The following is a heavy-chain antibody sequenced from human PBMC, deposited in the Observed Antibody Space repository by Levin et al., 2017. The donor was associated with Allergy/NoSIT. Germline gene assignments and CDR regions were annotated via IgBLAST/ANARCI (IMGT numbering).Heavy chain of an antibody. D-gene: IGHD5-18*01. Sequence: GGSLRLSCAASGFTVSNNYMSWVRQAPGKGLEWVSVIYAGSLTYYADSVKGRFTISRDNSKNTLYLQMNSLRAEDTAVYYCAIYSYGSFDCWGQGTMVTVSS. CDR2: IYAGSLT. J-gene: IGHJ3*01. CDR1: GFTVSNNY. V-gene: IGHV3-53*01. CDR3: AIYSYGSFDC.